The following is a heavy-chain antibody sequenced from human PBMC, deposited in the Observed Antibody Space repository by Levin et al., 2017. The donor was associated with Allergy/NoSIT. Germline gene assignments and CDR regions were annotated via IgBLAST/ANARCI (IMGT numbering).Heavy chain of an antibody. CDR1: GDSISRFY. D-gene: IGHD6-13*01. Sequence: PSETLSLTCTVSGDSISRFYWSWIRQPPGRGLEWIGNGYYSGNTNYNPSLKSRVTILVDASKNQFSLKLSSLTAADTAVYYCARATRSSLIYYFDYWGQGTLVTVSS. V-gene: IGHV4-59*01. J-gene: IGHJ4*02. CDR2: GYYSGNT. CDR3: ARATRSSLIYYFDY.